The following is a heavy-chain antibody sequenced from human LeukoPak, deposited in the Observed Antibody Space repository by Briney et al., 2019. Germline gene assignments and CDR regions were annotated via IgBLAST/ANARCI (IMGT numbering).Heavy chain of an antibody. CDR2: IFYSGST. V-gene: IGHV4-39*07. D-gene: IGHD4-23*01. CDR1: GGSISTSNYY. CDR3: ARGVNYLGY. J-gene: IGHJ4*02. Sequence: PSETLSLTCTVSGGSISTSNYYWGWIRQPPGKGLEWIGNIFYSGSTYYNPSLKSRVTISVDTSKNQFSLKLSSVTAADTAVYYCARGVNYLGYLGQGNLGNVSS.